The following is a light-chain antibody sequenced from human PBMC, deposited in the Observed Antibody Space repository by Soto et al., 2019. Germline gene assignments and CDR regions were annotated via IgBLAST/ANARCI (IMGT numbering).Light chain of an antibody. J-gene: IGKJ5*01. CDR2: DAS. CDR1: QDISNY. V-gene: IGKV1-33*01. Sequence: DIQMTQSPSSLSASVGDRVTITCQASQDISNYLNWYQQKPGKAPKLLIYDASNLETGVPSRFSGSGSGTDFTFTISSLQPEDFATYYCQQGHSNPITLGQGTRLEIK. CDR3: QQGHSNPIT.